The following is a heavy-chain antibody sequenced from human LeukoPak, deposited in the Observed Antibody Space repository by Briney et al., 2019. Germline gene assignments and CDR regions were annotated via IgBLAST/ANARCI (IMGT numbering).Heavy chain of an antibody. CDR1: GYTLTELS. Sequence: PVASVKVSCKVSGYTLTELSMHWVRQAPGKGLESMGGFDPEDGETIYAQKFQGRVTMTEDTSTDTAYMELSSLRSEDTAVYYCATLHPPLAGYSSSWYYYWGQGSLVTVSS. D-gene: IGHD6-13*01. CDR2: FDPEDGET. J-gene: IGHJ4*02. CDR3: ATLHPPLAGYSSSWYYY. V-gene: IGHV1-24*01.